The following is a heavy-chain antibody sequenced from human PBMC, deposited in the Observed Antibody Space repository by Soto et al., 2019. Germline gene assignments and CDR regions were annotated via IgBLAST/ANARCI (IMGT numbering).Heavy chain of an antibody. CDR1: GGTFSSYA. CDR2: IIPIFGTA. D-gene: IGHD6-13*01. CDR3: AREGKPAAGVSYYYGMDV. Sequence: QVQLVQSGAEVKKPGSSVKVSCKASGGTFSSYAISWVRQAPGQGLVWMGGIIPIFGTANYAHQFQGGVTITADESTSTAYMELSSLRSEDTAVYYCAREGKPAAGVSYYYGMDVWGQGTTVTVSS. V-gene: IGHV1-69*01. J-gene: IGHJ6*02.